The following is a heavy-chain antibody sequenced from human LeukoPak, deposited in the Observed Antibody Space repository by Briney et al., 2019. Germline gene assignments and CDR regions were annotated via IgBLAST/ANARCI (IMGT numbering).Heavy chain of an antibody. CDR1: GGSISSYY. D-gene: IGHD3-10*01. J-gene: IGHJ2*01. Sequence: SETLSLTCTVSGGSISSYYWSWIRQPPGKGLEWIGYIYYTGSTNYNPSLKSRVTISLDTSKNQFSLKLSSVTAADTAVYYCAKEDGSGSYSGWFFDLWGRGTLVTVSS. CDR3: AKEDGSGSYSGWFFDL. CDR2: IYYTGST. V-gene: IGHV4-59*01.